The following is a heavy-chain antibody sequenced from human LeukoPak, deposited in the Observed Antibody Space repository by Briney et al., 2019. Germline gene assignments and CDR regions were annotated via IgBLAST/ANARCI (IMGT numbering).Heavy chain of an antibody. CDR3: AKDQGYSYGYGPWYFDL. V-gene: IGHV3-53*01. CDR1: GFNVSRNY. J-gene: IGHJ2*01. CDR2: IYIGGST. Sequence: GGSLRLSCAASGFNVSRNYMTWVRQAPGKGLEWVSVIYIGGSTYYADSVKGRFTISRDNSKNTLYLQMNSLRAEDTAVYYCAKDQGYSYGYGPWYFDLWGRGTLVTVSS. D-gene: IGHD5-18*01.